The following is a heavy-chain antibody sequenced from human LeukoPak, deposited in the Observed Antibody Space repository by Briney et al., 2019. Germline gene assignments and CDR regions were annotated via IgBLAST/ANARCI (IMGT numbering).Heavy chain of an antibody. D-gene: IGHD2-15*01. V-gene: IGHV1-69*05. Sequence: SVKVSCKASGGTFSSYAISWVRQAPGQGLEWMGRIIPIFGTANYAQKFQGRVTITTDESTSTAYMELSSLRSEDTAVYYCAARGYCSGGSCYPFAPWGQGTLVTVSS. J-gene: IGHJ5*02. CDR2: IIPIFGTA. CDR1: GGTFSSYA. CDR3: AARGYCSGGSCYPFAP.